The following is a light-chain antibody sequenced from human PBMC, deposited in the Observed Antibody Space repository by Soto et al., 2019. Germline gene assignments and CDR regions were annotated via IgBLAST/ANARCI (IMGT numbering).Light chain of an antibody. CDR3: QQSHSRPLT. Sequence: DIQLTQSPSSLSASGGDTVIITCRASQNIVSYLSWYQQRPGKPPNLLVYAASSLESWVPSRFSGSGSGTHFTLTISNLQPEDFATYFCQQSHSRPLTFGGGTKVQIK. CDR1: QNIVSY. J-gene: IGKJ4*01. CDR2: AAS. V-gene: IGKV1-39*01.